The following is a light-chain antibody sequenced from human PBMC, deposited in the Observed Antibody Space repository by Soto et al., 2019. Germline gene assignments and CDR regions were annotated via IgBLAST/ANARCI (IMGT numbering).Light chain of an antibody. CDR1: QSINSN. J-gene: IGKJ1*01. CDR3: QQYNNWWT. CDR2: GAS. V-gene: IGKV3-15*01. Sequence: EIVMTQSSATLSVSPGERATLSCRASQSINSNLAWYQQKPGQTPRLLIYGASTRATGIPARFSGSGSGTDFTLTISSLQSEDFAVYYCQQYNNWWTFGQGTKVEIK.